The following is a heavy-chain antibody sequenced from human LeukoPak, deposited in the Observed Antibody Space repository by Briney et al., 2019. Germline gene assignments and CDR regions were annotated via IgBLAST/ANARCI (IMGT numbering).Heavy chain of an antibody. CDR3: ARAPGVRFLEWLFGDYFDY. Sequence: GGSLRLSCAASGFTFSSYAMNWVRQAPGKGLEWVSTISGSGGSTYFADSVKGRFTISRDNSKNTLYLQMNSLRAEDTAVYYCARAPGVRFLEWLFGDYFDYWGQGTLVTVSS. D-gene: IGHD3-3*01. J-gene: IGHJ4*02. V-gene: IGHV3-23*01. CDR2: ISGSGGST. CDR1: GFTFSSYA.